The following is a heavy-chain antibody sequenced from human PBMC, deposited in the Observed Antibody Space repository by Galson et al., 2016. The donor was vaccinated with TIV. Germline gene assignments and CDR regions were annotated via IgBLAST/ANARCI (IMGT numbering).Heavy chain of an antibody. J-gene: IGHJ4*02. V-gene: IGHV4-31*11. CDR3: ARSSCDSSVYFVQ. CDR1: GGSISSGGYH. Sequence: TLSLTCAVSGGSISSGGYHWSWIRQHPGKGLDWIGYIYDSGNTDYNPSLKSRVTISLDTSKNQVSLILTSVTTADTAIYFCARSSCDSSVYFVQWGQGALVTVSP. D-gene: IGHD3-22*01. CDR2: IYDSGNT.